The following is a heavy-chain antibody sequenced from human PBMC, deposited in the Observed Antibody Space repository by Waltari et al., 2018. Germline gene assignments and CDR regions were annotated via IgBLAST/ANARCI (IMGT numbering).Heavy chain of an antibody. D-gene: IGHD3-10*01. CDR2: IYYSGST. J-gene: IGHJ3*02. CDR3: ARQRRRGMVRGGFDI. Sequence: QLQLQESGPGLVKPSETLSLTCTVSGGSISSSSYYWGWIRQPPGKGLEWIGSIYYSGSTYYNPSLKSRVTISVDTSKNQFSLKLSSVTAADTAVYYCARQRRRGMVRGGFDIWGQGTMVTVSS. CDR1: GGSISSSSYY. V-gene: IGHV4-39*01.